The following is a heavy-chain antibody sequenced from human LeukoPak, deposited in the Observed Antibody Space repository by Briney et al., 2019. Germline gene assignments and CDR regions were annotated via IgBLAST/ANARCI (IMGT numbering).Heavy chain of an antibody. D-gene: IGHD1-14*01. J-gene: IGHJ4*02. Sequence: SGRSLRLSCAASGFTFSSYAMHWVRQAPGKGLEWVAVISYDGSNKYYADSVKGRFTISRGNSKNTLYLQMNSLRAEDTAVYYCARDQGSTGLGIDYWGQGTLVTVSS. CDR1: GFTFSSYA. CDR3: ARDQGSTGLGIDY. V-gene: IGHV3-30-3*01. CDR2: ISYDGSNK.